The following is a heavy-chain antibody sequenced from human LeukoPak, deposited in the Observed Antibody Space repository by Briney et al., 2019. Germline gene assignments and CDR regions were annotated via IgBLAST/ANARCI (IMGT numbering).Heavy chain of an antibody. D-gene: IGHD3-16*01. Sequence: SETLSLTCAVYGGSFSGYYWSCIRQPPGKGLEWIGEINHSGSTNYNPSLKSRLTISVDTSKNQFSLKLNSVTAADTAVYYCASFRWGVGFEYWGQGTLSPSPQ. V-gene: IGHV4-34*01. CDR3: ASFRWGVGFEY. CDR2: INHSGST. J-gene: IGHJ4*02. CDR1: GGSFSGYY.